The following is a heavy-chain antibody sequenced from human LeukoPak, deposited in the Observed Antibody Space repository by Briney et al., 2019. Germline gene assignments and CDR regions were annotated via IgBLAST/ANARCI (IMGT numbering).Heavy chain of an antibody. CDR3: ARVTGLGYCSSTSCYSFDY. CDR2: INPTGGST. CDR1: GYTFTSYY. Sequence: ASVKVSCKASGYTFTSYYMHWVRQAPGQGLEWRGLINPTGGSTGYAQKFQGRVTMTRDTSISTAYMELSRLRSDDTAVYYCARVTGLGYCSSTSCYSFDYWGQGTLVTVSS. J-gene: IGHJ4*02. V-gene: IGHV1-2*06. D-gene: IGHD2-2*01.